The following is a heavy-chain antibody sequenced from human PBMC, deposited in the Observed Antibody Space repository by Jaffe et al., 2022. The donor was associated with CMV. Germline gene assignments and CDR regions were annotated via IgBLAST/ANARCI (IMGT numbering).Heavy chain of an antibody. CDR2: IYYSGST. D-gene: IGHD6-6*01. V-gene: IGHV4-39*01. Sequence: QLQLQESGPGLVKPSETLSLTCTVSGGSISSSSYYWGWIRQPPGKGLEWIGSIYYSGSTYYNPSLKSRVTISVDTSKNQFSLKLSSVTAADTAVYYCARHGPYSSSSYYFDYWGQGTLVTVSS. J-gene: IGHJ4*02. CDR1: GGSISSSSYY. CDR3: ARHGPYSSSSYYFDY.